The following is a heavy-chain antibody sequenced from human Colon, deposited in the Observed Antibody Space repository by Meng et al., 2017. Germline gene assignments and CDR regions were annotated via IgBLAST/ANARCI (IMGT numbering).Heavy chain of an antibody. J-gene: IGHJ4*02. D-gene: IGHD3-16*01. CDR1: GDSFSSGDFC. CDR2: IYYTGSA. Sequence: QVQLRESGPGLVKPSQTLSLTCTVSGDSFSSGDFCWSCIRQHPGTGLEWIGNIYYTGSAYYNPSLIRRVTISVDTSTNQLSLRLSSVTAADTAVYYCARDVIMITFGGGFDYWGQGTLVTVSS. V-gene: IGHV4-30-4*08. CDR3: ARDVIMITFGGGFDY.